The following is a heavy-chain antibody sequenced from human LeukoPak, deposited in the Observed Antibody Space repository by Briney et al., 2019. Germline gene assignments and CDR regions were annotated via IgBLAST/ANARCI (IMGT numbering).Heavy chain of an antibody. J-gene: IGHJ3*02. CDR3: ARGRGIVVVPGLSDAFDI. CDR1: GGSISSYY. V-gene: IGHV4-59*01. CDR2: IYYSGST. D-gene: IGHD2-2*01. Sequence: PSETLSLTCTVSGGSISSYYWSWIRQPPGKGLEWIGYIYYSGSTNYNPSLKSRVTISVDTSKNQFSLKLSSVTAANTAVYCCARGRGIVVVPGLSDAFDIWGQGTMVTVSS.